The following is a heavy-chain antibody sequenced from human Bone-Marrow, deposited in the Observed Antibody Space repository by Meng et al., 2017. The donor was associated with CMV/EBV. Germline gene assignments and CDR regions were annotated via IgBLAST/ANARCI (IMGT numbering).Heavy chain of an antibody. CDR2: INHSGST. V-gene: IGHV4-34*08. D-gene: IGHD1-7*01. Sequence: ESLKISCAASGFTFSNYPMHWVRQAPGKGLEWVGEINHSGSTNYNPSLKSRVTISVDTSKNQFSLKLSSVTAADTAVYYCTRNYRRAFDIWGQGTMVTVSS. J-gene: IGHJ3*02. CDR1: GFTFSNYP. CDR3: TRNYRRAFDI.